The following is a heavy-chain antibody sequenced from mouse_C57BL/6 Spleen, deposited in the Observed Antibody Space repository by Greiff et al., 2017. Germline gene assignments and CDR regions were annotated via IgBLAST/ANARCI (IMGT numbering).Heavy chain of an antibody. V-gene: IGHV1-59*01. Sequence: VQLQQPGAELVRPGTSVKLSCKASGYTFTSYWMHWVKQRPGQGLEWIGVIDPSDSYTNYNQKFKGKATLTVDTSSSTAYMQLSSLTSEDSAVYYCARGALYDGYYFDYWGQGTTLTVSS. D-gene: IGHD2-3*01. J-gene: IGHJ2*01. CDR2: IDPSDSYT. CDR1: GYTFTSYW. CDR3: ARGALYDGYYFDY.